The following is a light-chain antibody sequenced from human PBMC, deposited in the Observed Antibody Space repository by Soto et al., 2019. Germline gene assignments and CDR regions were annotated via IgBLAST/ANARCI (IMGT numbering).Light chain of an antibody. J-gene: IGKJ4*01. CDR1: QGITNE. CDR3: QQANSSPLT. V-gene: IGKV1-12*01. CDR2: AAS. Sequence: TQSPSTLSVSQGERATITCRASQGITNELAWYQQKPGQAPRLLIYAASGMPTGIPSRFSGSGSGTDFTLTISSLQPEDFATYYCQQANSSPLTFGGGTKVDIK.